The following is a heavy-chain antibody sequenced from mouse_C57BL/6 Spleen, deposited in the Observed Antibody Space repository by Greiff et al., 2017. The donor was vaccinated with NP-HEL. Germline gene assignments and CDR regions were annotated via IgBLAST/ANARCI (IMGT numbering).Heavy chain of an antibody. D-gene: IGHD4-1*01. CDR2: INPSNGGT. CDR3: ARPANWDVAWFAY. J-gene: IGHJ3*01. CDR1: GYTFTSYW. V-gene: IGHV1-53*01. Sequence: QVQLQQPGTELVKPGASVKLSCKASGYTFTSYWMHWVKQRPGQGLEWIGNINPSNGGTNYNEKFKSKATLTVDKSSSTAYMQLSSLTSEDSAVYDCARPANWDVAWFAYWGQGTLVTVSA.